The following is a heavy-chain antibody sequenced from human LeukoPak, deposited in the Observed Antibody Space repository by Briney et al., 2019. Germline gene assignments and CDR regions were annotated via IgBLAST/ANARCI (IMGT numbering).Heavy chain of an antibody. J-gene: IGHJ5*02. CDR1: GGSISSGSYY. CDR2: IYTSGST. D-gene: IGHD2-2*01. Sequence: SSQTLSLTCTVSGGSISSGSYYWSWIRQPAGKGLEWIGRIYTSGSTNYNPSLKSRVTISVDTSKNQFSLKLSSVTAADTAVYYCARDLGYCSSTSCFNWFDPWGQGTLVTVSS. CDR3: ARDLGYCSSTSCFNWFDP. V-gene: IGHV4-61*02.